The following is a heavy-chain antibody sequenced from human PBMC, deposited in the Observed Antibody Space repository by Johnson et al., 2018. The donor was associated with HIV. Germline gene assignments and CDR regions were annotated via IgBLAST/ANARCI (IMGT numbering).Heavy chain of an antibody. J-gene: IGHJ3*02. Sequence: QVQLVESGGGVVRPGRSLRLSCAASGFTFSSYAMHWVRQAPGKGLEWVAVISYDGSNKYYADSVKGRFTISRDNSKNTLYLQMNSLRAEDTAVYYCARAIRYYGSGTLLGGAFDIWGQGTMVTVSS. CDR2: ISYDGSNK. V-gene: IGHV3-30-3*01. D-gene: IGHD3-10*01. CDR3: ARAIRYYGSGTLLGGAFDI. CDR1: GFTFSSYA.